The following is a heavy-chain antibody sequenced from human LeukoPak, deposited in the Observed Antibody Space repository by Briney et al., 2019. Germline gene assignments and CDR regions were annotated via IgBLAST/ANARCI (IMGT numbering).Heavy chain of an antibody. CDR3: ARANYYDRGFDP. D-gene: IGHD3-22*01. CDR1: GFTFSSYL. CDR2: INSDGSST. J-gene: IGHJ5*02. Sequence: GGSLRLSCAASGFTFSSYLMHWVRQAPGKGLVWVSRINSDGSSTSYADSVKGRFTISRDNAKNTLYLQMNSLRAEDTAVYYCARANYYDRGFDPWGQGTLVTVSS. V-gene: IGHV3-74*01.